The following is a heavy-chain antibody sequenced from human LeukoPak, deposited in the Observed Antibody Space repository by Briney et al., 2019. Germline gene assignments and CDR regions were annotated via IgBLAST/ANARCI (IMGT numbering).Heavy chain of an antibody. CDR2: ISGSGGST. CDR3: AKDQGDSYGPN. Sequence: GGSLRLSCVASGFTFSSYAMSWVRQAPGKGLEWVSAISGSGGSTYYADSVKGRFTISRDNSKNTLYLQMNSLRAEDTAVYYCAKDQGDSYGPNWGQGTLVTVSS. V-gene: IGHV3-23*01. D-gene: IGHD5-18*01. CDR1: GFTFSSYA. J-gene: IGHJ4*02.